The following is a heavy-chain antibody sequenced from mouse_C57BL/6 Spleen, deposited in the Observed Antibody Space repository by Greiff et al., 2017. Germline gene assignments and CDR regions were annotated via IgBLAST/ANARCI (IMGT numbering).Heavy chain of an antibody. V-gene: IGHV1-42*01. CDR2: INPSTGGT. CDR1: GYSFTGYY. CDR3: ARLAGYYVYYFDY. D-gene: IGHD2-3*01. J-gene: IGHJ2*01. Sequence: EVKLVESGPELVKPGASVKISCKASGYSFTGYYMNWVKQSPEKSLEWIGEINPSTGGTTYNQKFKAKATLTVDKSSSTAYMQLKSLTSEDSAVYYCARLAGYYVYYFDYWGQGTTLTVSS.